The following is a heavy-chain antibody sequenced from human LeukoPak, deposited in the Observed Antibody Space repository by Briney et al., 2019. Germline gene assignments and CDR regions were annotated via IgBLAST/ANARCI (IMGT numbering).Heavy chain of an antibody. Sequence: GASVKVSCKSSGGTFSSYAISWVRQAPGQGLEWMGRIIPILGIANYAQKFQGRVAITADKSTSTAYMELSSLRSEDTAVYYCARDFSTGWFDPWGQGTLVTVSS. CDR2: IIPILGIA. V-gene: IGHV1-69*04. CDR3: ARDFSTGWFDP. CDR1: GGTFSSYA. J-gene: IGHJ5*02.